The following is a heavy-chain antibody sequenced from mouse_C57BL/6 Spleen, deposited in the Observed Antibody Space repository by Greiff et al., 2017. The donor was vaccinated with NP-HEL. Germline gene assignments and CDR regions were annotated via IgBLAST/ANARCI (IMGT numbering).Heavy chain of an antibody. CDR3: AKHCDGYPQYYAMDY. D-gene: IGHD2-3*01. Sequence: VQLVESGPGLVAPSQTLSITCTVSGFSLTSYGVDWVRQPPGQGLEWLGVIWGGGSTTYNSALLSSLGISKDNSKRQVFIKMNSRQTDDTAMYYCAKHCDGYPQYYAMDYWGQGTSGTVSS. CDR2: IWGGGST. V-gene: IGHV2-9*01. CDR1: GFSLTSYG. J-gene: IGHJ4*01.